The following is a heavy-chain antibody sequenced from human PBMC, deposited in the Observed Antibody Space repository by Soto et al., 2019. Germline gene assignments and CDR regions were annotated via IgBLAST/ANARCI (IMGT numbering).Heavy chain of an antibody. CDR3: ASGRGYSYGYSFDY. CDR2: IYYSGST. Sequence: SETLSLTCTVSGGSISSGDYYWSWIRQPPGKGLEWIGYIYYSGSTFYNPSLKSRVTISVDTSKNQFSLKLSSVTAADTAVYSCASGRGYSYGYSFDYWGQGTLVTVSS. D-gene: IGHD5-18*01. CDR1: GGSISSGDYY. V-gene: IGHV4-30-4*01. J-gene: IGHJ4*02.